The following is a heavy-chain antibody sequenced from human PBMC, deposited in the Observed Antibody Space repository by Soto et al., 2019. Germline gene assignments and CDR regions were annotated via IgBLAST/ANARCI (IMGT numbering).Heavy chain of an antibody. CDR2: IYYSGST. V-gene: IGHV4-59*01. J-gene: IGHJ5*02. CDR3: ARGRRGYWFDP. CDR1: GGSTSSYY. Sequence: SETLSLTCTVSGGSTSSYYWSWIRQPPGKGLEWIGYIYYSGSTNYNPSLKSRVTISVDTSKNQFSLKLSSVTAADTAVYYCARGRRGYWFDPWGQGTLVTVSS.